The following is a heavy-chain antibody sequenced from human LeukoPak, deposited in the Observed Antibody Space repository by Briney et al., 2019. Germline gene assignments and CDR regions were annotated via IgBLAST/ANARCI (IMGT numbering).Heavy chain of an antibody. CDR3: AKDTSPYCGGDCYLYY. CDR1: GFTFDDYA. J-gene: IGHJ4*02. CDR2: ISWNSGSI. V-gene: IGHV3-9*01. Sequence: PGGSLRLSCAASGFTFDDYAMHWVRQAPGKGLEWVSGISWNSGSIGYADSVKGRFTISRDNAKNSLYLQMNSLRAEDTALYYCAKDTSPYCGGDCYLYYWGQGTLVTVSS. D-gene: IGHD2-21*02.